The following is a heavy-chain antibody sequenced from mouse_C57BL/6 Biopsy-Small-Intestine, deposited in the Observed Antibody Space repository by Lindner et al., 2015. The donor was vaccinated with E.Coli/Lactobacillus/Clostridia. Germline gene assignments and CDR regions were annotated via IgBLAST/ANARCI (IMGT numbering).Heavy chain of an antibody. CDR2: INPSSGYT. Sequence: VQLQESGTELARPGASVKMSCKASGYTFTSYTMHWVKQRPGQGLEWIGYINPSSGYTKYNQKFKDKATLTADKSSSTAYMQLSSLTSEDSAVYYCARDYGLYAMDYWGQGTSVTVSS. V-gene: IGHV1-4*01. J-gene: IGHJ4*01. CDR1: GYTFTSYT. CDR3: ARDYGLYAMDY. D-gene: IGHD1-1*01.